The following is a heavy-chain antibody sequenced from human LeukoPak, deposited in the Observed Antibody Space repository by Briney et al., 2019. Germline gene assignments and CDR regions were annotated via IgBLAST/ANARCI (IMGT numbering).Heavy chain of an antibody. CDR1: GYTFTGYY. D-gene: IGHD6-6*01. CDR3: ARIGYRRVYSSSSWGYFDY. CDR2: INPNSGGT. J-gene: IGHJ4*02. V-gene: IGHV1-2*02. Sequence: GASVKVSCKASGYTFTGYYMQWVRQAPGQGLEWMGWINPNSGGTNYAQKFQGRVTMTRDTSISTAYMELSRLRSDDTAVYYCARIGYRRVYSSSSWGYFDYWGQGTLVTVSS.